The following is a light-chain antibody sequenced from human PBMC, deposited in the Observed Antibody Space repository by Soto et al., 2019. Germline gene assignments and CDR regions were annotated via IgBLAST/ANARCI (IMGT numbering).Light chain of an antibody. CDR2: DAS. CDR1: QDISNF. V-gene: IGKV1-33*01. J-gene: IGKJ3*01. CDR3: QQYDSLPIS. Sequence: DIQMTQSPSSLSASVGDRVTITCQASQDISNFLNWYQHKSGKSPKLLINDASNLETGVPSRFSGSGSSTYFTFTINSLQPEDVATYYCQQYDSLPISFGPGTKVELK.